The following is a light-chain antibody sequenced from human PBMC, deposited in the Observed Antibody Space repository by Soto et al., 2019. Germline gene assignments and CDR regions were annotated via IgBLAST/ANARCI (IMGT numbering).Light chain of an antibody. J-gene: IGKJ1*01. CDR2: DAS. CDR3: QQYNSYSRT. V-gene: IGKV1-5*01. Sequence: DIQMTQSPSTLYASVGDRDTITCRASQSISSWLAWYQQKPGKAPKLLIYDASSLESGVPSRFSGSGSGTEFTLTISSLQPDDFATYYCQQYNSYSRTFGQGTKVDIK. CDR1: QSISSW.